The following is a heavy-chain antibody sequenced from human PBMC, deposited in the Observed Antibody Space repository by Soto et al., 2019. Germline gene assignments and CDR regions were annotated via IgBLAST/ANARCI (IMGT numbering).Heavy chain of an antibody. V-gene: IGHV3-30*18. D-gene: IGHD1-20*01. CDR1: GFTFSSYG. CDR3: AKALRITGTFDY. Sequence: QVQLVESGGGVVQPGRSLRLSCAASGFTFSSYGMHWVRQAPGKGLEWVAVISSDGSNQYYADSVKGRFTISRDNSKNALYLQMNSSRAEDTAVYYCAKALRITGTFDYWGQGTLVTVYS. J-gene: IGHJ4*02. CDR2: ISSDGSNQ.